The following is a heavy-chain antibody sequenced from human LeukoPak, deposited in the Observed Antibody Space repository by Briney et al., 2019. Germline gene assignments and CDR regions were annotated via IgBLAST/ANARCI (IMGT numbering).Heavy chain of an antibody. D-gene: IGHD3-22*01. V-gene: IGHV4-39*01. CDR1: GGSISSSSYY. J-gene: IGHJ4*02. CDR3: ADDSSGYWHFDY. CDR2: MYYGGST. Sequence: KPSETLSLTCTVSGGSISSSSYYWGWIRQPPGKGLEWIGSMYYGGSTYYNPSLKSRVTISVDTSKNQFSLKLSSVTAADTAVYYCADDSSGYWHFDYWGQGTLVTVSS.